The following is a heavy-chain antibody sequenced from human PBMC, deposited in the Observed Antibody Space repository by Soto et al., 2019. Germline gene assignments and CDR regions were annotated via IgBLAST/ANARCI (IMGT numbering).Heavy chain of an antibody. CDR1: GGSINNYY. V-gene: IGHV4-59*01. Sequence: PSDTLSLTCTVPGGSINNYYWSWIRQPPGKGLEWIGYIYYSGSTNYNPSLKSRVTISVDTSKNQFSLKLSSVTAADTAVYYCASLGDMPWGQGTLVTVSS. CDR3: ASLGDMP. D-gene: IGHD2-2*01. J-gene: IGHJ1*01. CDR2: IYYSGST.